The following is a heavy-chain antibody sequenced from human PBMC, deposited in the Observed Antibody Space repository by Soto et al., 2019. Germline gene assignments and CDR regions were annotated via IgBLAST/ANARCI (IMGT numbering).Heavy chain of an antibody. V-gene: IGHV3-21*01. CDR1: GLTFSSYS. D-gene: IGHD2-2*01. J-gene: IGHJ5*02. CDR3: ASLVVPAASNWFDP. Sequence: EVQLVESGGGLVKPGGSLRLSCAASGLTFSSYSMNWVRQAPGKGLEWVSSISSSSSYIYYADSVKGRFTISRDNAKNSLYLQMNSLRAEDTAVYYCASLVVPAASNWFDPWGQGTLVTVSS. CDR2: ISSSSSYI.